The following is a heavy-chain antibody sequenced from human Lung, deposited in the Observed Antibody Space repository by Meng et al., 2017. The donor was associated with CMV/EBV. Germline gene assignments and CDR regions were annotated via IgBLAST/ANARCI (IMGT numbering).Heavy chain of an antibody. CDR3: ARNLCSSTSCYNEEYGMAV. J-gene: IGHJ6*02. CDR1: GFTFSSYA. CDR2: ISYDGSNK. V-gene: IGHV3-30-3*01. Sequence: SCAASGFTFSSYAMHWVRQAPGKGLEWVAVISYDGSNKYYADSVKGRFTISRDNSKNTLYLQMNSLRAEDTAVYYCARNLCSSTSCYNEEYGMAVWXQGPTVTVSS. D-gene: IGHD2-2*02.